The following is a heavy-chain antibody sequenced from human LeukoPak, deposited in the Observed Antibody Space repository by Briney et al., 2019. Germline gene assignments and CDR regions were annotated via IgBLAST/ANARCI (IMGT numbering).Heavy chain of an antibody. J-gene: IGHJ4*02. CDR2: INSDGSWT. CDR1: GNYW. D-gene: IGHD2-2*01. CDR3: VSFYETY. Sequence: PGGSLRLSCAASGNYWMHWLRQAPGKGLVWVSHINSDGSWTSYADSVKGRFTISKDNAKNTVYLQMNNLRAEDTAVYYCVSFYETYWGRGTLVTVSS. V-gene: IGHV3-74*01.